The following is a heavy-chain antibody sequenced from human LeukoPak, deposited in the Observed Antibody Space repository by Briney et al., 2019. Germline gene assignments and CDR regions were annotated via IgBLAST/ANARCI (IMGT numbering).Heavy chain of an antibody. J-gene: IGHJ4*02. CDR2: ISSSSSYI. D-gene: IGHD3-22*01. Sequence: GGSLRLSCAASGFTFSSYSMNWVRQAPGQGLGRVSSISSSSSYIYYADSVKGRFTISRDNAKNSLYLQMNSLRAEDTAVYYCARDSGVTYDSSGFCLWGQGTLVTVSS. CDR3: ARDSGVTYDSSGFCL. V-gene: IGHV3-21*01. CDR1: GFTFSSYS.